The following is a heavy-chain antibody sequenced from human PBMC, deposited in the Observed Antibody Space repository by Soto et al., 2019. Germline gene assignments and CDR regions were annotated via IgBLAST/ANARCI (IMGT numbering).Heavy chain of an antibody. J-gene: IGHJ4*02. CDR1: GFTFSTYG. Sequence: QVQLVESGGGVVRPGRSLRLSCAPSGFTFSTYGMHWVRQASGKGLEWVAVIWYDGSNQYYADSVKGRFTISRDNSKNVLYLQMNSLRAEDTAVYYCARDLGAFNYGSAYFDYWGQGTPVTVSS. V-gene: IGHV3-33*01. CDR2: IWYDGSNQ. CDR3: ARDLGAFNYGSAYFDY. D-gene: IGHD3-10*01.